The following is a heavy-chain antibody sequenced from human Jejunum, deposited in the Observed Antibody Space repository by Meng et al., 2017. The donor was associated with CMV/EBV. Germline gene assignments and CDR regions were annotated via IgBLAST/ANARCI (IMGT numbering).Heavy chain of an antibody. J-gene: IGHJ4*02. CDR2: VNGDYAYP. CDR3: TRDLFVQSLGMDF. CDR1: GYTFRDYG. D-gene: IGHD3-3*01. Sequence: NASGYTFRDYGIGWVRQAPGQGFEWLGRVNGDYAYPNDAQKFQGRITMITDTSTSTAYMELRSLRYDDTAMYYCTRDLFVQSLGMDFWGQGSLVTVSS. V-gene: IGHV1-18*01.